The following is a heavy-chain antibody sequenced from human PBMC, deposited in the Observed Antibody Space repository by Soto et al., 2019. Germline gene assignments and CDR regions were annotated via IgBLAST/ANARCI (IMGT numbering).Heavy chain of an antibody. CDR3: ARDQGGSYYY. V-gene: IGHV1-18*01. D-gene: IGHD1-26*01. J-gene: IGHJ4*02. Sequence: GASVKVSCKASGYTFTSYAMHWVRQAPGQGLEWMGWISAYNGNTNYAQKLQGRVTMTTDTSTSTAYMELRSLRSDDTSVYYCARDQGGSYYYWGQGTLVTVSS. CDR2: ISAYNGNT. CDR1: GYTFTSYA.